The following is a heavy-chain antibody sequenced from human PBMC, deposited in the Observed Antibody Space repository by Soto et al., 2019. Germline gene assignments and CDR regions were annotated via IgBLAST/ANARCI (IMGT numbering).Heavy chain of an antibody. CDR3: ARLGGSYAVPHFDY. CDR2: ISYSGST. CDR1: GGSISSSSYY. D-gene: IGHD1-26*01. V-gene: IGHV4-39*01. J-gene: IGHJ4*02. Sequence: SETLSLTCTVSGGSISSSSYYWGWIRQPPGKGLEWIGSISYSGSTYYNPSLKSRVTISVDTSKNQFSLTLSSVTAADTAVYYCARLGGSYAVPHFDYWGQGTLVTVSS.